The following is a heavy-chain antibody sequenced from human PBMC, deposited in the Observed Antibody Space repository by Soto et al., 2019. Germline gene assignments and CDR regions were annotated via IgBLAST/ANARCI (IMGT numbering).Heavy chain of an antibody. CDR2: IIPIFGTA. J-gene: IGHJ6*02. V-gene: IGHV1-69*12. CDR1: GGTFSTNA. D-gene: IGHD3-10*01. CDR3: ARGRYGSHQGHYYFYYGMDV. Sequence: QVQLVQSGAEVKKPGSSMKVSCKASGGTFSTNAITWVRQAPGQGLEWMGGIIPIFGTANYAQKFQGRVTITADESTSTAYMELSSLRSEDTAVYYCARGRYGSHQGHYYFYYGMDVWGQGTTVTVSS.